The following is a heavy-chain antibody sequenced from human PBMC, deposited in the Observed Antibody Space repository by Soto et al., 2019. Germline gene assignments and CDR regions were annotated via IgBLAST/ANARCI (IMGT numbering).Heavy chain of an antibody. CDR3: ARGIEMARIGWFDP. Sequence: PGESLKISCKGSGYRFTSFWIGWVRQMPGKGLEWLGIIYPGDADIRYTPSLQGQVTMSADKSISTAYLQWSSLKASDTAIYYCARGIEMARIGWFDPWGQGTLVTVSS. V-gene: IGHV5-51*01. D-gene: IGHD5-12*01. CDR1: GYRFTSFW. CDR2: IYPGDADI. J-gene: IGHJ5*02.